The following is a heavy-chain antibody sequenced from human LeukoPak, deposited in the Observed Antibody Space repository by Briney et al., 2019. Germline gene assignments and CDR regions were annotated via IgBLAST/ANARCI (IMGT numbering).Heavy chain of an antibody. CDR1: GYSISSGYY. J-gene: IGHJ4*02. CDR3: ARVGYNFYFDSTGSYYPNFLDY. V-gene: IGHV4-38-2*02. CDR2: INHSGSP. Sequence: TSETLSLTCTVSGYSISSGYYWSWIRQSPGKGLEWIGEINHSGSPNYNPSLKSRVTISVDTSKNQFSLKLSSVTAADTAFYYCARVGYNFYFDSTGSYYPNFLDYWSQGTLVTVSS. D-gene: IGHD3-22*01.